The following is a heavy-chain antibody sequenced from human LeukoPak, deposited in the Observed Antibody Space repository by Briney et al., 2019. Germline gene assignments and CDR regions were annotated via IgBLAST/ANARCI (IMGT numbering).Heavy chain of an antibody. CDR2: IYIGRIT. V-gene: IGHV4-4*09. CDR1: GGSISSHY. CDR3: ARTARVLDP. J-gene: IGHJ5*02. Sequence: SETLSLTCTVSGGSISSHYWSWIRQPPGKGLEYIGYIYIGRITNYNPSFESRVTISIDTSKNQFSLRLSSVTAADTAVYYCARTARVLDPWGQGTLVTVSS.